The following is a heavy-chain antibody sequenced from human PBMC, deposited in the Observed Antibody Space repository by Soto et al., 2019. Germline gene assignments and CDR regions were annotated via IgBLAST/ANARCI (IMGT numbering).Heavy chain of an antibody. CDR2: INEDSSYI. Sequence: EVQLVESGGGLVKPGGSLRLSCAASGFDFTPYSMNWVRQAPGKGLEWVSSINEDSSYIYYAHSLRGRFTISRDNAKESLYLQTTSLRAEDTAVYYCVRDFGWYFRSGYMDVWGDGATVTVSS. CDR3: VRDFGWYFRSGYMDV. J-gene: IGHJ6*03. D-gene: IGHD3-3*01. CDR1: GFDFTPYS. V-gene: IGHV3-21*02.